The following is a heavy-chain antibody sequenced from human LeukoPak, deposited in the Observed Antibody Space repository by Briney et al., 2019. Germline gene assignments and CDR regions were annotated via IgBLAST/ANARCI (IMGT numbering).Heavy chain of an antibody. V-gene: IGHV4-38-2*02. CDR2: IYHSGST. J-gene: IGHJ4*02. Sequence: SSETLSLTCTVSGYSISSGYYWGWIRQPPGKGLEWIGSIYHSGSTYYNPSLKSRVTISVDTSKNQFSLKLSSVTAADTAVYYCARERNVRGNSALDYWGQGTLVTVSS. D-gene: IGHD4-23*01. CDR3: ARERNVRGNSALDY. CDR1: GYSISSGYY.